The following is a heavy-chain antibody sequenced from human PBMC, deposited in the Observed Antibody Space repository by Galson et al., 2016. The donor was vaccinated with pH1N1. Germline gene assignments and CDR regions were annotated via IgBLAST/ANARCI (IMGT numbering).Heavy chain of an antibody. Sequence: QSGAEVKKPGESLKISCKGSGYRFTNSWIGWVRQMPGKGLEWMGIIYLGGSLIRYRPSFQGQVTISAGKSINIVYLEWSSLKASDTATYYCARQNDYGDYRGDAFDIWGQGTMVTVSS. V-gene: IGHV5-51*01. CDR3: ARQNDYGDYRGDAFDI. D-gene: IGHD4-17*01. CDR1: GYRFTNSW. CDR2: IYLGGSLI. J-gene: IGHJ3*02.